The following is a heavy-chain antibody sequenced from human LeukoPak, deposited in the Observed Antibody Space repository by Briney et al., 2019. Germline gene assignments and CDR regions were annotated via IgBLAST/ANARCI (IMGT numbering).Heavy chain of an antibody. CDR2: INHSGST. J-gene: IGHJ5*02. CDR3: ARETNWFDP. V-gene: IGHV4-34*01. CDR1: GGSFSGYY. Sequence: KPSETLSLTCAVYGGSFSGYYWSWIRQPPGKGLEWIGEINHSGSTNYNPSLKSRVTISVDTSKNQFSLKLSSVAAADTAVYYCARETNWFDPWGQGTLVTVSS.